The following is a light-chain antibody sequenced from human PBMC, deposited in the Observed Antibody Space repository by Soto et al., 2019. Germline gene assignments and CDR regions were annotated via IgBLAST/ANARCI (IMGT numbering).Light chain of an antibody. Sequence: IVMTQSPATLPVSPGERATLSCRATQRVSTNLAWYQQKPGQAPRLLIYAASSRATGVPARFSDSGSGTEFTLTISSLQSEDFALYYCQQYNNWPYTFGQGTRLEVK. CDR3: QQYNNWPYT. CDR2: AAS. V-gene: IGKV3-15*01. CDR1: QRVSTN. J-gene: IGKJ2*01.